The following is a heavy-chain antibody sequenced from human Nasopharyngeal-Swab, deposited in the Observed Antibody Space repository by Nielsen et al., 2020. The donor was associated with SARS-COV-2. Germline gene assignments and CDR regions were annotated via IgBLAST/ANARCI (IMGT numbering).Heavy chain of an antibody. CDR3: ARASGYDFGYYYGMDV. CDR1: GFTFCSYS. J-gene: IGHJ6*02. CDR2: ISSSSSYI. Sequence: GGSLRLSCAASGFTFCSYSMNRILQALGKGPEWVFSISSSSSYIYYADSVKGRFTISRDNAKNSLYLQMNSLRAEDTAVYYCARASGYDFGYYYGMDVWGQGTTVTVSS. D-gene: IGHD5-12*01. V-gene: IGHV3-21*01.